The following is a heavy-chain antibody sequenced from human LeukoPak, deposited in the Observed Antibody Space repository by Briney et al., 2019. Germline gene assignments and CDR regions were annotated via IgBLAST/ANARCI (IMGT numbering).Heavy chain of an antibody. J-gene: IGHJ4*02. CDR2: ISSGGAYI. D-gene: IGHD6-13*01. CDR3: ARGEGSSWFDY. V-gene: IGHV3-21*01. Sequence: GGSLRLSCAASGFTFSTYSVNWFRQAPGKGLEWVSYISSGGAYIFYADSVKGRFTISRDNAKNSLYLQMNSLRAEDTAVYYCARGEGSSWFDYWGQGTLVTVSS. CDR1: GFTFSTYS.